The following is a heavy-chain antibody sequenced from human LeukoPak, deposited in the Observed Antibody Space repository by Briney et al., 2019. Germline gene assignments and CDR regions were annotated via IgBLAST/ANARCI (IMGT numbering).Heavy chain of an antibody. D-gene: IGHD6-19*01. Sequence: GGSLRLSCAASGFTVSSNYMSWVRQAPGKGLEWVSVIYSGGSTYYADSVKGRLTISGDNSKNTLYLQMNSLRAEDTAVYYCARESDSSGWLDWGQGTLVTVSS. CDR2: IYSGGST. V-gene: IGHV3-66*01. J-gene: IGHJ4*02. CDR3: ARESDSSGWLD. CDR1: GFTVSSNY.